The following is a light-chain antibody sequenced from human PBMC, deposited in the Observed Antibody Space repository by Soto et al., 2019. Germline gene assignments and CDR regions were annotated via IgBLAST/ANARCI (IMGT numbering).Light chain of an antibody. CDR2: EGF. CDR1: SSDVGGSGL. CDR3: CSYAGRSTWDVV. V-gene: IGLV2-23*01. Sequence: QSALTQPASVSGSPGQSITISCTGTSSDVGGSGLVSWYQFHPGKAPKLSIFEGFKRPSGVSNRFSGSKSGSTASLTISGLQAEDEADYYCCSYAGRSTWDVVFGGGTKVTVL. J-gene: IGLJ2*01.